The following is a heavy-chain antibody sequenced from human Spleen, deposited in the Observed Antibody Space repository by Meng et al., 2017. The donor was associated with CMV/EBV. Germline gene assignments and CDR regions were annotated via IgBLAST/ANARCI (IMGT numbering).Heavy chain of an antibody. J-gene: IGHJ6*02. D-gene: IGHD3-3*01. CDR2: ISRRGTTN. Sequence: GESLKISCAASGFTFSDNDMSWLRQAPGKGLEWVSYISRRGTTNYYAVSVRGRFTISRDNIKKSLSLQMTSLRAEDTAGYYCTCSYPITISGVAPPVVWGQGTTVTVSS. CDR3: TCSYPITISGVAPPVV. V-gene: IGHV3-11*01. CDR1: GFTFSDND.